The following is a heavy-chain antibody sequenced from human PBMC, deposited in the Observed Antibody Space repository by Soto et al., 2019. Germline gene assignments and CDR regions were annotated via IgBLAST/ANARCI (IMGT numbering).Heavy chain of an antibody. CDR1: GLTFSSHG. V-gene: IGHV3-30*18. CDR2: ISYDGRNE. J-gene: IGHJ4*02. D-gene: IGHD2-2*01. CDR3: VKERMEQYQLLPFFDF. Sequence: QVQLVESGGGVVQPGRSLRLSCAASGLTFSSHGMHWIRQAPGKGLEWVAVISYDGRNEYYANSVKGRFTISRDNSKNTLYLQMNSLRAEDTAVYYCVKERMEQYQLLPFFDFWGQGTLVIVSS.